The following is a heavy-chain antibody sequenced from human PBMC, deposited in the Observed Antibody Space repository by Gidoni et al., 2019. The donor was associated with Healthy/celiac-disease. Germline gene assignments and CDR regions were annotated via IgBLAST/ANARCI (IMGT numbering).Heavy chain of an antibody. CDR1: GGSFSVYY. V-gene: IGHV4-34*01. J-gene: IGHJ4*02. CDR3: ARGGRRAKMVGATYYFDY. D-gene: IGHD1-26*01. Sequence: QVQLQQWGAGLLKPSETLSLTCAVYGGSFSVYYWSWIRQPPGKGLEWIGEINHSGSTNYNPSLKSRVTISVDTSKNQFSLKLSSVTAADTAVYYCARGGRRAKMVGATYYFDYWGQGTLVTVSS. CDR2: INHSGST.